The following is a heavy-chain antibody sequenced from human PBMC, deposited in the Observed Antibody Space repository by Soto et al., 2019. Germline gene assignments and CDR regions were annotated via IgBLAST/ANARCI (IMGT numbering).Heavy chain of an antibody. D-gene: IGHD6-19*01. V-gene: IGHV1-18*01. CDR1: GYTFATYG. CDR3: TRGKSIAVPEGP. CDR2: VSAINGAT. J-gene: IGHJ5*02. Sequence: QVQLVQSGGEVKKPGASMKVSCKASGYTFATYGVSWVRQAPGRGLEWVGWVSAINGATSSAQNFQDRPIMTTDTSTRTAYMELRSLRSDDTAIYYCTRGKSIAVPEGPWGQGTLVTVSS.